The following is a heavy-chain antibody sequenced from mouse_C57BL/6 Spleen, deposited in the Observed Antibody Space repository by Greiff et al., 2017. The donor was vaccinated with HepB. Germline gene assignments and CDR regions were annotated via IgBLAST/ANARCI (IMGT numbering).Heavy chain of an antibody. V-gene: IGHV1-5*01. J-gene: IGHJ3*01. CDR1: GYTFTSYW. CDR3: TRENYTAFAY. CDR2: IYPGNSDT. Sequence: VQLQQSGTVLARPGASVKMSCKTSGYTFTSYWMHWVKQRPGQGLEWIGAIYPGNSDTSYNQKFKGKAKLTAVTSARTAYMELSSLTNEDSAVYYCTRENYTAFAYWGQGTLVTVSA. D-gene: IGHD2-12*01.